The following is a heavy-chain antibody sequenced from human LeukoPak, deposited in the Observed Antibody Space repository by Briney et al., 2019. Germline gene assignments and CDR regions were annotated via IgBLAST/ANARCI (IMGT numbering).Heavy chain of an antibody. CDR2: ISTSRSYI. CDR3: ARARLGFTRGIGTNYFDY. Sequence: GGSLRLSCAASGFTFSSYSRNWVRQAPGKGLEWVSSISTSRSYIYYADSLKGRFTISRDHAKNSLSLQMTSLRAEDTAVYYCARARLGFTRGIGTNYFDYWGQGTLVTVSS. J-gene: IGHJ4*02. CDR1: GFTFSSYS. V-gene: IGHV3-21*01. D-gene: IGHD2-15*01.